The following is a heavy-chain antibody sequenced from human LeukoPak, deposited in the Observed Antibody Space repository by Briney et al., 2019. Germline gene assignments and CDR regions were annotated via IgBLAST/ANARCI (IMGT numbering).Heavy chain of an antibody. CDR3: ARAGDIYSYGYYYYYYMDV. Sequence: GASVKVSCKASGYTFTSYDINWVRQATGQGLEGMGWMNPNSGNTGYAQKFQGRVTITRNTSISTAYMELSSLRSEDTAVYYCARAGDIYSYGYYYYYYMDVWGKGTTVTVSS. CDR2: MNPNSGNT. V-gene: IGHV1-8*03. J-gene: IGHJ6*03. D-gene: IGHD5-18*01. CDR1: GYTFTSYD.